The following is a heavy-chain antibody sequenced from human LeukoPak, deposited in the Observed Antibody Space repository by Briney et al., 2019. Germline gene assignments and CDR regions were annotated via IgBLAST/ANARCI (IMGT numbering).Heavy chain of an antibody. CDR2: IYHSGST. CDR1: GGSISSGGYY. D-gene: IGHD3-3*01. J-gene: IGHJ6*03. CDR3: ARVSPDDFWRDYYYYYMDV. V-gene: IGHV4-30-2*01. Sequence: SETLSLTCTVSGGSISSGGYYWSWIRQPPGKGLEWIGYIYHSGSTYYNPSLKSRVTISVDRSKNQFSLKLSSVTAADTAVYYCARVSPDDFWRDYYYYYMDVWGKGTTVTVSS.